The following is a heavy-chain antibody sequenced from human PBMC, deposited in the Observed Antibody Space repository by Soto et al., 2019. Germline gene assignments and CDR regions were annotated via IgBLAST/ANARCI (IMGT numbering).Heavy chain of an antibody. CDR1: GYIFTNSW. D-gene: IGHD6-19*01. CDR2: IYPGDSDT. J-gene: IGHJ6*02. CDR3: ARQPSNGQWYV. Sequence: LGESLKISCKGSGYIFTNSWIGWVRQMPGKGLEWMGIIYPGDSDTRYSPSFQGQVTISADKSITTAYLQWNSLKASDTAMYYCARQPSNGQWYVWGPGTTVTVSS. V-gene: IGHV5-51*01.